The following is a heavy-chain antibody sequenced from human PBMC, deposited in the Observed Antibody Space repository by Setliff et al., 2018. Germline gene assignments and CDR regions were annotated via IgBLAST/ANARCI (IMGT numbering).Heavy chain of an antibody. Sequence: ETLSLTCSASGGSISSYYWSWIRQPPGKGLEWIGNIHTSGTNYNPSLKSRVTISVDTSKNQFSLQLSSVTAADTAVYYCARVLVLGYNWFDPWGQGTLVTVSS. D-gene: IGHD3-10*01. J-gene: IGHJ5*02. CDR1: GGSISSYY. CDR2: IHTSGT. V-gene: IGHV4-4*08. CDR3: ARVLVLGYNWFDP.